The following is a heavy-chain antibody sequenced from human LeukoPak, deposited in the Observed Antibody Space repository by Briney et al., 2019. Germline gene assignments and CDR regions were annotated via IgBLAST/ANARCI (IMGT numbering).Heavy chain of an antibody. D-gene: IGHD4-17*01. Sequence: PGGSLRLSCVASGFPFNSYAMTWVRQAPGKGLEWVSGISSSGDGPYYADSVKGRFTTSRDNSKNTLYLQMNSLRAEDTAVYYCAKYKLMTTVTTPDYWGQGTLVTVSS. CDR1: GFPFNSYA. J-gene: IGHJ4*02. CDR2: ISSSGDGP. CDR3: AKYKLMTTVTTPDY. V-gene: IGHV3-23*01.